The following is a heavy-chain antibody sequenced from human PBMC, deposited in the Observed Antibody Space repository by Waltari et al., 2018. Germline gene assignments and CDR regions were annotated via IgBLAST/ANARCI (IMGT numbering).Heavy chain of an antibody. Sequence: GWSRRPPGKGPGWTGTISYSGATYNNPSLKSRVTISVDTSKNQYSLKLTSVTAADTAVYYCATYIGASIGTAAFDVWGQGTMVTVSS. D-gene: IGHD5-12*01. CDR3: ATYIGASIGTAAFDV. V-gene: IGHV4-39*01. J-gene: IGHJ3*01. CDR2: ISYSGAT.